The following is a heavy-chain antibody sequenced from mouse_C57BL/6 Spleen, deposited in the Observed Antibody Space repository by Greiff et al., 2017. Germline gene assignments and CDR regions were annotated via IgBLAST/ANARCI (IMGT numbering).Heavy chain of an antibody. J-gene: IGHJ2*01. CDR2: IYPGNSDT. Sequence: VQLQQSGTVLARPGASVKMSCKTSGYTFTSYWMHWVKQRPGQGLEWIGAIYPGNSDTSYNQKFKGKAKLTAVTSASTAYMELSSLTNEDSAVYYSTRFATVVGFDYWGQGTTLAVSS. CDR1: GYTFTSYW. D-gene: IGHD1-1*01. V-gene: IGHV1-5*01. CDR3: TRFATVVGFDY.